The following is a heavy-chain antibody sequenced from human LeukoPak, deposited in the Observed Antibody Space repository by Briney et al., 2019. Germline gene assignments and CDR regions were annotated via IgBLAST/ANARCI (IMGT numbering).Heavy chain of an antibody. CDR2: INHSGST. V-gene: IGHV4-34*01. J-gene: IGHJ4*02. Sequence: SETLSLTCAVYGGSFSGYYWSWIRQPPGKGLEWIGEINHSGSTNYNPSLKSRVTISVDTSKNQFSLKLSSVTAADTAVYYCAGDRRRRVAPLSHQRPFDYWGQGTLVTVSS. D-gene: IGHD2-15*01. CDR1: GGSFSGYY. CDR3: AGDRRRRVAPLSHQRPFDY.